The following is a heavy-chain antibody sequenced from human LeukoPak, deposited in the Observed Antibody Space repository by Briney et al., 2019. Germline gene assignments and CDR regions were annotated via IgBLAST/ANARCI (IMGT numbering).Heavy chain of an antibody. Sequence: GGSLRLSCAASGFTFSSNYMSWVRQAPGKALEWVSVIYSGGSTYYADSVKGRFTISRDNSKNTLYLQMNSLRADDTAVYYCARDRIVVIPTYRMDVWGQGTTVTVSS. D-gene: IGHD2-2*01. J-gene: IGHJ6*02. CDR3: ARDRIVVIPTYRMDV. CDR2: IYSGGST. CDR1: GFTFSSNY. V-gene: IGHV3-53*01.